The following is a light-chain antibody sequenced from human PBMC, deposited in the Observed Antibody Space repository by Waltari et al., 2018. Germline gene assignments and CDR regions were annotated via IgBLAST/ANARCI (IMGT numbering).Light chain of an antibody. CDR2: LAS. Sequence: DIVMTQPPHSLAVSLGERAPIHSKSRPSVLSSTNNKNYLAWYQQKPGQPPKLLIYLASTRESGVPDRFSGSGSGKDFTLTISSLQAEDVAVYYCQQYYSTPPRTFGQGTKVEIK. CDR3: QQYYSTPPRT. V-gene: IGKV4-1*01. J-gene: IGKJ1*01. CDR1: PSVLSSTNNKNY.